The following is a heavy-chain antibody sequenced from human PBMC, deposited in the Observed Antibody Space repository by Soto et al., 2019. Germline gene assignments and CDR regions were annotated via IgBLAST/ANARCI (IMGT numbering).Heavy chain of an antibody. CDR2: IYYSGST. CDR1: GGSISSYY. Sequence: TLSLTCTVSGGSISSYYWSWIRQPPGKGLEWIGYIYYSGSTNYNPSLKSRVTISVDTSKNQFSLKLSLKLGSVTAADTAVYYCARRWGDYFDYWGQGTLVTVSS. J-gene: IGHJ4*02. V-gene: IGHV4-59*08. CDR3: ARRWGDYFDY. D-gene: IGHD3-16*01.